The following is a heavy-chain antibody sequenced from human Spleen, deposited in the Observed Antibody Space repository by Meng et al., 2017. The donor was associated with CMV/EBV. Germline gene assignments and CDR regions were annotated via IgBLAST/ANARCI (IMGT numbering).Heavy chain of an antibody. CDR2: IHPSDSET. CDR3: ARGTRQLVYDY. CDR1: GGTFSSYA. D-gene: IGHD6-13*01. Sequence: KVSCKASGGTFSSYAISWVRQMPGKGLEWMGVIHPSDSETIYSPSFEGQVTISADKSTSTAYLQWSSLKASDTAMYYCARGTRQLVYDYWGQGTLVTVSS. V-gene: IGHV5-51*01. J-gene: IGHJ4*02.